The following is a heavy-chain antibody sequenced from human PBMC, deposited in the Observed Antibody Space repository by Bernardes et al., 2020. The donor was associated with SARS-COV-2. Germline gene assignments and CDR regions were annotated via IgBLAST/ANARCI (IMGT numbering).Heavy chain of an antibody. CDR2: ISSRGRTI. J-gene: IGHJ6*02. Sequence: GSLRLPYAATVFTFRDYYMSWIRPAPGKGLEWVSSISSRGRTIYYADSVKGRLTNARDNAKNSPYLQMNSLRAEDTAVYYCARDQVVPANLYYYYGMDVWGQGTTVTVSS. CDR3: ARDQVVPANLYYYYGMDV. D-gene: IGHD2-21*02. V-gene: IGHV3-11*01. CDR1: VFTFRDYY.